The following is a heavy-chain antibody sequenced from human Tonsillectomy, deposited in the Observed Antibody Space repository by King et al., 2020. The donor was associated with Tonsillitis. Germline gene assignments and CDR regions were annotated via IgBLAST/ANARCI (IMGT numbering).Heavy chain of an antibody. J-gene: IGHJ4*02. Sequence: QLQESGPGLVKPSETLSLTCTVSGGSISSYYWSWIRQSPGKGLEWIGYIYYSGSTNYNPPLKSRVTISVDTSKNQFSLKLSSVTAADTAVYYCAREDNYHFDYWGQGTLVTVSS. D-gene: IGHD1-1*01. V-gene: IGHV4-59*01. CDR2: IYYSGST. CDR1: GGSISSYY. CDR3: AREDNYHFDY.